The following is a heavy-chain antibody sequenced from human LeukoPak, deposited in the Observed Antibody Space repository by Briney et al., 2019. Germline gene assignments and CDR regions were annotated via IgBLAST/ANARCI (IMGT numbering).Heavy chain of an antibody. J-gene: IGHJ4*02. CDR2: INPSGGST. CDR3: ASFIAVAGTEFDY. V-gene: IGHV1-46*01. Sequence: ASVKVSCKASGYTFTNYYMHWVRQAPGQGLEWVGIINPSGGSTSYAQKFQGRLTMTRDTSTSTVYMDLSSLRSEDTAVYYCASFIAVAGTEFDYWGQATLVTVSS. D-gene: IGHD6-13*01. CDR1: GYTFTNYY.